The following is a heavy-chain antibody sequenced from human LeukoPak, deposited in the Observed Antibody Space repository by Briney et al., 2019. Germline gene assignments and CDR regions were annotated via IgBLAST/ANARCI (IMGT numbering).Heavy chain of an antibody. CDR1: GFTFSSYS. D-gene: IGHD6-19*01. CDR2: ISSSSSYI. J-gene: IGHJ4*02. Sequence: GGSLRLSCAASGFTFSSYSMNWVRQAPGKGLEWVSSISSSSSYIYYADSVKGRFTISRDNAKNSLYLQMNSLRAEDTAVYYCARRSGGVSPIDYWGQGTLVTVSS. CDR3: ARRSGGVSPIDY. V-gene: IGHV3-21*01.